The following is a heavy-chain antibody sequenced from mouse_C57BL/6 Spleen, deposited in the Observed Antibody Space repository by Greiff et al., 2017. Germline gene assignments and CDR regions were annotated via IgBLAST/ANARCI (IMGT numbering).Heavy chain of an antibody. Sequence: QVQLQQPGAELVKPGASVKLSCKASGYTFTSYWMHWVKQRPGQGLEWIGMIHPNSGSTNYNEKFKSKATLTVDKSSSTAYMQLSSLTSEDSAVYYCAREGPNWDSWFAYWGQGALVTVSA. CDR2: IHPNSGST. J-gene: IGHJ3*01. D-gene: IGHD4-1*01. V-gene: IGHV1-64*01. CDR3: AREGPNWDSWFAY. CDR1: GYTFTSYW.